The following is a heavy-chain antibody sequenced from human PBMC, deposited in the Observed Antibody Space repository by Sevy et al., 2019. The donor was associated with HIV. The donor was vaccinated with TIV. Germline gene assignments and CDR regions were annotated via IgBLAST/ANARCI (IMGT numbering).Heavy chain of an antibody. CDR3: AKDRRGGYSFGLDS. D-gene: IGHD5-18*01. Sequence: GGSLRLSCVGSGFPFGSHSMHWVRQAPGKGLEWVAVISYDGDNKYYADSVKGRFTISRDNSKNTLFLQMNSLRGDDRAVYYCAKDRRGGYSFGLDSWGQGTLVTVSS. J-gene: IGHJ5*01. CDR1: GFPFGSHS. CDR2: ISYDGDNK. V-gene: IGHV3-30*18.